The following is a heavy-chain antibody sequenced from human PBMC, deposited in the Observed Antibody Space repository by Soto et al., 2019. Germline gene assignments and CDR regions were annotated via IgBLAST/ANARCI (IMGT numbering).Heavy chain of an antibody. D-gene: IGHD3-16*01. J-gene: IGHJ4*02. CDR2: IYWDDAK. Sequence: QITLKESGPTLVKPTQTLTLTCTFSGFSLSASGVGVGWIRQPPGKALEWLAIIYWDDAKHYSPSLKSSLTNPQETPKKQGVLKMDNMGPGEHAPNFCAPKGGGDRILDYWGQGTLVTVSS. V-gene: IGHV2-5*02. CDR3: APKGGGDRILDY. CDR1: GFSLSASGVG.